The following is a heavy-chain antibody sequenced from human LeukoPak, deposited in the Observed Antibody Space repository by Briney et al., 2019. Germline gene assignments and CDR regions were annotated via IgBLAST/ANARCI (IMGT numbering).Heavy chain of an antibody. J-gene: IGHJ5*02. CDR1: GXSFSGYY. V-gene: IGHV4-34*01. CDR2: INHSGST. CDR3: ARDRAYYYDSSGFNWFDP. D-gene: IGHD3-22*01. Sequence: PSETLPLTCAVYGXSFSGYYWSWIRQPPGKGLEWIGEINHSGSTNYNPSLKSRVTISVDTSKNQFSLKLSSVTAADTAVYYCARDRAYYYDSSGFNWFDPWGQGTLVTVSS.